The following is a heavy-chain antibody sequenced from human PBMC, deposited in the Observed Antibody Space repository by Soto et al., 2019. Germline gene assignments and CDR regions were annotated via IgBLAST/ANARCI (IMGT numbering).Heavy chain of an antibody. Sequence: QVRLVESGGGVVQPGRSLRLSCVASGFSFSSYGMHWVRQAPGKGLEWVAVISYDGNCKSYADSVKGRITISRDNSKKTLYLQMNSLRPEDTAVFYCAKDPVEMAPRTGYYGMDVWGQGTTVTVSS. CDR3: AKDPVEMAPRTGYYGMDV. D-gene: IGHD5-12*01. CDR2: ISYDGNCK. V-gene: IGHV3-30*18. CDR1: GFSFSSYG. J-gene: IGHJ6*02.